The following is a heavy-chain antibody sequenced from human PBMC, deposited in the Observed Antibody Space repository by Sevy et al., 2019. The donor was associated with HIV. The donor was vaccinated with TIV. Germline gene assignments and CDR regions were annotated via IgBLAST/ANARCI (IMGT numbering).Heavy chain of an antibody. Sequence: SENLSLTCTVSGGSISSYYWSWIRQPPGKGLEWIGYIYYSGSTNYNPSLKSRVTISVDTSKNQFSLKLSSVTAADTAVYYCARGHVWFRWFDPWGQGTLVTVSS. CDR2: IYYSGST. D-gene: IGHD3-10*01. V-gene: IGHV4-59*01. CDR3: ARGHVWFRWFDP. J-gene: IGHJ5*02. CDR1: GGSISSYY.